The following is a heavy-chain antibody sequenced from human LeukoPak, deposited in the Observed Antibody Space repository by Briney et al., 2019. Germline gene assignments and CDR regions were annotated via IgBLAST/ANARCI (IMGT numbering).Heavy chain of an antibody. CDR3: ARLVGRRYYYYGMDV. D-gene: IGHD6-13*01. Sequence: GRSLRLSCAASGFTFSSYSMNWVRQAPGKGLEWVSSISSSSSYIYYADSVKGRFTISRDNAKNSLYLQMNSLRAEDTAVYYCARLVGRRYYYYGMDVWGQGTTVTVSS. CDR2: ISSSSSYI. V-gene: IGHV3-21*01. J-gene: IGHJ6*02. CDR1: GFTFSSYS.